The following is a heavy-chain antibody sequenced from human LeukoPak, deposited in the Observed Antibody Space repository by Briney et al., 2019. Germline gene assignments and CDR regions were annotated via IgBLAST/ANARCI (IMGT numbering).Heavy chain of an antibody. CDR3: ARAPRFRLVGVPKGPFDP. V-gene: IGHV3-7*03. CDR2: IKQDGSEK. D-gene: IGHD1-26*01. CDR1: GFTFSSYW. Sequence: GGSLRLSCAASGFTFSSYWMSWVRQAPGKGLEWVANIKQDGSEKYYVDSVKGRFTISRDNAKNSLYLQINSLRAEDTAVYYCARAPRFRLVGVPKGPFDPWGQGTLVTVSS. J-gene: IGHJ5*02.